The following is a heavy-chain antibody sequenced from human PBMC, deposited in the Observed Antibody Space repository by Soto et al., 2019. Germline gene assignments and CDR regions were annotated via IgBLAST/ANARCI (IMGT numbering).Heavy chain of an antibody. V-gene: IGHV1-3*01. CDR3: ASIKDQSRYGSGSYRA. J-gene: IGHJ4*02. CDR2: INAGNGNT. D-gene: IGHD3-10*01. CDR1: GYTFTSYA. Sequence: VASVKVSCKASGYTFTSYAMHWVRQAPGQRLEWMGWINAGNGNTKYSQKFQGRVTITRDTSASTAYMELSSLRSEDTAVYYCASIKDQSRYGSGSYRAWGQGTLVTVSS.